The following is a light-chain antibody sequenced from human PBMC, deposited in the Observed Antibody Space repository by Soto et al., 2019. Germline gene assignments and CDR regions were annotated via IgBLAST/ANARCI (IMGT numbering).Light chain of an antibody. V-gene: IGLV2-14*03. J-gene: IGLJ1*01. CDR2: DVT. CDR3: SSFTGSSYV. Sequence: QSVLPQPASVSGSPGQSTTISCTGTSSDGGNNNYVSWYQHSPGRAPKVMICDVTNRPSGVSNRFSGSKSGNTASLTISGLQAEDEADYYCSSFTGSSYVFGTGTKVTVL. CDR1: SSDGGNNNY.